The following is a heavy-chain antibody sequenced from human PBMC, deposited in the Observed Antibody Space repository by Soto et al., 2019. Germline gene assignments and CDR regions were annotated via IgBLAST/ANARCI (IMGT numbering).Heavy chain of an antibody. CDR1: GFTVSSNY. Sequence: EVQLVESGGGLIQPGGSLRLSCAASGFTVSSNYMSWVRQAPGKGLEWVSVIYSGGSTYYADSVKGRFTISRDNSKNTLYLQMNSLRAEDTAVYYCARVPVGYYYGMDVWGQGTTVNVSS. J-gene: IGHJ6*02. CDR2: IYSGGST. CDR3: ARVPVGYYYGMDV. V-gene: IGHV3-53*01.